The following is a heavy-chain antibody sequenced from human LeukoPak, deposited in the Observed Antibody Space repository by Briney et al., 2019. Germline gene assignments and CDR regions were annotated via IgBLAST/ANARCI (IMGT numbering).Heavy chain of an antibody. CDR1: GGSISSYY. CDR2: IYTTGST. V-gene: IGHV4-4*07. CDR3: AREGRMTAVTTSLGYYYYMDV. J-gene: IGHJ6*03. Sequence: PSETLSLTCTVAGGSISSYYWSWIRQPAGEGLEWIGRIYTTGSTNYNPSLKSRVTMSVVTSKNQFSLTLSSVTAADTAVYYCAREGRMTAVTTSLGYYYYMDVWGKGTTVTVSS. D-gene: IGHD4-17*01.